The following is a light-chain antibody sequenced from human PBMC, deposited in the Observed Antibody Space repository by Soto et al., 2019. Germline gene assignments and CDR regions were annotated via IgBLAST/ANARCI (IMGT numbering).Light chain of an antibody. Sequence: QSALTQPPSASGTPGQKVTISCSGSSSNIGDNYVYWHQQLPGTAPKLLIYRNNQRPSGVPDRFSGSKSGTSASLAISGFRSEDEADYYCAAWDDSLSGYVFGPGTKVTVL. CDR3: AAWDDSLSGYV. J-gene: IGLJ1*01. CDR2: RNN. CDR1: SSNIGDNY. V-gene: IGLV1-47*01.